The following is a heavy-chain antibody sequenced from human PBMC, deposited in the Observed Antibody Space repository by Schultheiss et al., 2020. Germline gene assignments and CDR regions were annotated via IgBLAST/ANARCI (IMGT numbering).Heavy chain of an antibody. CDR2: IYTSGST. V-gene: IGHV4-4*07. J-gene: IGHJ5*02. D-gene: IGHD6-19*01. CDR1: GGSISSYY. Sequence: SETLSLTCTVSGGSISSYYWSWIRQPAGKGLEWIGRIYTSGSTNYNPSLKSRVTMSVDTSKNQFSLKLSSVTAADTAVYYCARDWCGPVGGSGWLYNWFDPWGQGTLVTVSS. CDR3: ARDWCGPVGGSGWLYNWFDP.